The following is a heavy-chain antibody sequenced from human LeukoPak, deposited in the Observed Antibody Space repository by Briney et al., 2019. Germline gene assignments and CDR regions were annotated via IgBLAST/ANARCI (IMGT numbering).Heavy chain of an antibody. CDR2: ISYDGSNK. J-gene: IGHJ4*02. V-gene: IGHV3-30-3*01. CDR1: GFTFSSYA. Sequence: GGSLRLSCAASGFTFSSYAMHWVRQAPGKGLEWVAVISYDGSNKYYADSMKGRFTISRDNSKNTLYLQMNSLRAEDTAVYYCARDAFRYRRAYFDYWGQGTLVTVSS. D-gene: IGHD3-16*02. CDR3: ARDAFRYRRAYFDY.